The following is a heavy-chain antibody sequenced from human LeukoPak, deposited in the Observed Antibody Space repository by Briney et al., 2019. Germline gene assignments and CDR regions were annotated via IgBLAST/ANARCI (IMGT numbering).Heavy chain of an antibody. CDR3: ARRMVVAADFDY. J-gene: IGHJ4*02. V-gene: IGHV3-21*01. D-gene: IGHD2-15*01. CDR2: ISSSSSYI. Sequence: GGSLRLSCAASGFTFSSYSMNWVRQAPGKGLEWVSSISSSSSYIYYADSVKGRFTISRDNAKNSLYLQMNSLRAEGTAVYYCARRMVVAADFDYWGQGTLVTVSS. CDR1: GFTFSSYS.